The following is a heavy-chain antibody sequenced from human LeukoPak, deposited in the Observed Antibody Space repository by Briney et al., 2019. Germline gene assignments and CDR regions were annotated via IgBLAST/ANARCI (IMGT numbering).Heavy chain of an antibody. D-gene: IGHD3-3*01. J-gene: IGHJ4*02. CDR2: IRSKAYGGTT. V-gene: IGHV3-49*04. CDR1: GFTFGDYA. Sequence: SLRLSCTASGFTFGDYAMSWVRQAPGKGLEWVGFIRSKAYGGTTEYAASVKGRFTISRDDSKSIAYLQMNSLKTEDTAVYYCTRAYDFWSGYPLARSFDYWGQGTLATVSS. CDR3: TRAYDFWSGYPLARSFDY.